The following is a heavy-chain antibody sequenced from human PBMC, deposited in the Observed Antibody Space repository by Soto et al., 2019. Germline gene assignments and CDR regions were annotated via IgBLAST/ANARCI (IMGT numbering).Heavy chain of an antibody. CDR1: GGTFSSYT. J-gene: IGHJ3*02. V-gene: IGHV1-69*08. Sequence: QVQLVQSGAEVKKPGSSVKVSCKASGGTFSSYTISWVRQAPGQGLEWMGRIIPILGIANYAQKFQGRVTITADKSTSTAYMELSSLRSEDTAVYYCARDYYGSGSYKAFDIWGQGKMVTVSS. CDR2: IIPILGIA. D-gene: IGHD3-10*01. CDR3: ARDYYGSGSYKAFDI.